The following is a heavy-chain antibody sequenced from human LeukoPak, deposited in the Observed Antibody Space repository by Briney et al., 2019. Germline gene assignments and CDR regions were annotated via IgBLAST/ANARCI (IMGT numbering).Heavy chain of an antibody. CDR1: GYTFTGYY. D-gene: IGHD3-10*01. J-gene: IGHJ4*03. CDR3: AREGAREGVYYYGSGRTEFDY. V-gene: IGHV1-2*02. Sequence: ASVKVSCKASGYTFTGYYMHWVRQAPGQGLEWMGWINPNSGGTNYAQKFQGRVTMTRDTSISTAYMELSRLRSDDTAVYYCAREGAREGVYYYGSGRTEFDYWGQGTTVTVSS. CDR2: INPNSGGT.